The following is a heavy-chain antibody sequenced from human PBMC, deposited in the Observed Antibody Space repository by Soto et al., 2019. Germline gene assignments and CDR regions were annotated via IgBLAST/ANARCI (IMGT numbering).Heavy chain of an antibody. Sequence: QVQLVQSGAEVKKPGSSVKVSCKASGGTFSSYAISWVRQAPGQGLEWMGGIIPIFGTANYAQKFQGRVTLTADESTSTAYMELSSLRSEDTAVYYCATKWVDTAMGTYYYYGMDVWGQGTTVTVSS. J-gene: IGHJ6*02. D-gene: IGHD5-18*01. V-gene: IGHV1-69*01. CDR1: GGTFSSYA. CDR2: IIPIFGTA. CDR3: ATKWVDTAMGTYYYYGMDV.